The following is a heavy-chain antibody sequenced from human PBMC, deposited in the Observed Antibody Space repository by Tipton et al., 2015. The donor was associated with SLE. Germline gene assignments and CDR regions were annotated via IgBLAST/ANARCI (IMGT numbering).Heavy chain of an antibody. CDR3: ARGYYDFWSGSPFDF. CDR1: GGSMSSYY. J-gene: IGHJ4*02. Sequence: TLSLTCSVSGGSMSSYYWSWIRQPPGKGLEWIGYIYYSGQTNYNPSLNSRVTISIDTSNNQFSLKLSSVTAADTAVYYCARGYYDFWSGSPFDFWGQGTLVTVSS. D-gene: IGHD3-3*01. V-gene: IGHV4-59*01. CDR2: IYYSGQT.